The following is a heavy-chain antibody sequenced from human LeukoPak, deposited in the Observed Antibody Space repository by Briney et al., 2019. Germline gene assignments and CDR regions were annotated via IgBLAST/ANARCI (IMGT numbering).Heavy chain of an antibody. J-gene: IGHJ6*03. CDR2: IYHSGST. D-gene: IGHD3-16*01. CDR3: ASLGGYYYMDV. CDR1: GYSISSGYY. Sequence: PSETLSLTCTVFGYSISSGYYWGWIRQPPGKGLEWIGSIYHSGSTYYNPSLKSRVTISVDTSKNQFSLKLSSVTAADTAVYYCASLGGYYYMDVWGKGTTVTISS. V-gene: IGHV4-38-2*02.